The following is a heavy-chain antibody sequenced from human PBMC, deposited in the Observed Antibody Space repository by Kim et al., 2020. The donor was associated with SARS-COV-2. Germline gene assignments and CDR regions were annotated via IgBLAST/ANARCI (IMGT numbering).Heavy chain of an antibody. Sequence: SETLSLTCTVSGGSISSSSYYWGWIRQPPGKGLEWIGSIYYSGSTYYNPFLKSRVTISVDTSKNQFSLKLSSVTAADTAVYYCARVPRLHFWSGYPPGYFDYWGQGTLVTVSS. CDR2: IYYSGST. V-gene: IGHV4-39*01. J-gene: IGHJ4*02. CDR1: GGSISSSSYY. CDR3: ARVPRLHFWSGYPPGYFDY. D-gene: IGHD3-3*02.